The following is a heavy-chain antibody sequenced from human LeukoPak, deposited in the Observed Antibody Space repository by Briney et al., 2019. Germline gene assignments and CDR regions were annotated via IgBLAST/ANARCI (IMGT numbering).Heavy chain of an antibody. Sequence: GGSLRLSCAASGFTFSSYGMHWVRQAPGKGLEWVAVISYDGSNKYYADSVKGRFTISRDNSKNTLYLRMNSLRAEDTAVYYCAKDAYYYDSSGYDYWGQGTLVTVSS. D-gene: IGHD3-22*01. V-gene: IGHV3-30*18. CDR1: GFTFSSYG. J-gene: IGHJ4*02. CDR2: ISYDGSNK. CDR3: AKDAYYYDSSGYDY.